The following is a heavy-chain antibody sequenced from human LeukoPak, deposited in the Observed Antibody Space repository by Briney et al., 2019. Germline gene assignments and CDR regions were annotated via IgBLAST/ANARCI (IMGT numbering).Heavy chain of an antibody. CDR2: ISYDGSNK. Sequence: GRSLRLSCAASGFTFSSYAMHWVRQAPGKGLEWVAVISYDGSNKYYADSVKGRFTISRDKSKSTLYLQMNSLRAEDTAVYYCARMSPPYCSGGSCYSGDYYYYGMDVWGQGTTVTVSS. J-gene: IGHJ6*02. CDR3: ARMSPPYCSGGSCYSGDYYYYGMDV. V-gene: IGHV3-30-3*01. D-gene: IGHD2-15*01. CDR1: GFTFSSYA.